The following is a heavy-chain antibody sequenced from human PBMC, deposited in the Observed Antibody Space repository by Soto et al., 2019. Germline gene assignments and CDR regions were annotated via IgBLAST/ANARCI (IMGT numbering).Heavy chain of an antibody. CDR3: ARYSSSWSKYVQH. V-gene: IGHV4-34*01. CDR2: INHGGSA. Sequence: SETLSLTCAVYGGSLSGYYWSWIRQTPGKRLEWVGDINHGGSANYNPSLKSRVTFSLGPSKNQFSLKLSSVIAADTAVYYCARYSSSWSKYVQHWGRGTLVTVSS. J-gene: IGHJ1*01. D-gene: IGHD6-13*01. CDR1: GGSLSGYY.